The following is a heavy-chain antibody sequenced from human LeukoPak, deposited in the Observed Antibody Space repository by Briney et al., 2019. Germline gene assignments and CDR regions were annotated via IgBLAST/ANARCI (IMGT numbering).Heavy chain of an antibody. CDR1: GFTFSDYY. CDR3: AKDQLGPTYCSGGSCYLNWFDP. V-gene: IGHV3-11*06. J-gene: IGHJ5*02. Sequence: GGSLRLSCAASGFTFSDYYMSWIRQAPGKGLEWVSYISGSSSYTNYADSVKGRFTISRDNAKNSLYLQMNSLRAEDTAVYYCAKDQLGPTYCSGGSCYLNWFDPWGQGTLVTVSS. CDR2: ISGSSSYT. D-gene: IGHD2-15*01.